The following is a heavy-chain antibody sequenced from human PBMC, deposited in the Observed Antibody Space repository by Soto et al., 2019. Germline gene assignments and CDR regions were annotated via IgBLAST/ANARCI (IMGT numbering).Heavy chain of an antibody. CDR2: IIPILGLA. Sequence: QVQLVQSGAEVKKPGSSVRVSCKASGGTFSSYTINWVRQAPGQGLEWMGRIIPILGLANYAQKFQGRVTITADRSTSTAYRELSSLRAEDTAVSYCARPSQRELISLLYYGMDVWGQGTTVTVSS. V-gene: IGHV1-69*02. D-gene: IGHD1-26*01. CDR1: GGTFSSYT. J-gene: IGHJ6*02. CDR3: ARPSQRELISLLYYGMDV.